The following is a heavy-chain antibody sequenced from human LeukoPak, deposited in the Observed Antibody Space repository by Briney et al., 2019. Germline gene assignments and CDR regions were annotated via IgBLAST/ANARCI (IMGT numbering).Heavy chain of an antibody. Sequence: ASVKVSCKASGYTFTSYYMHWVRQAPGQGLEWMGIINPSGGSTSYAQKFQGRVTMTRDTSTSTVYMELSSLRSEDTAVYYCARRAYYDSSGYQYYFDYWGQGTLVTVSS. V-gene: IGHV1-46*01. J-gene: IGHJ4*02. CDR2: INPSGGST. CDR3: ARRAYYDSSGYQYYFDY. CDR1: GYTFTSYY. D-gene: IGHD3-22*01.